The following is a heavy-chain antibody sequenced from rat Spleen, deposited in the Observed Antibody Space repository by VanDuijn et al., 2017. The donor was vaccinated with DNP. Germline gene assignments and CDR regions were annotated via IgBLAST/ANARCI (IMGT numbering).Heavy chain of an antibody. CDR1: GFTFSDYY. CDR2: INYDGGST. J-gene: IGHJ2*01. Sequence: EVQLVESGGGLVQPGRSLKLSCAASGFTFSDYYMTWVRQAPTKGLEWVAYINYDGGSTYYRDSVKGRFTMSRDNAKSTLYLQMNSLRSEDMATYYCVRWNSGHFDYWGQGVMVTVSS. CDR3: VRWNSGHFDY. D-gene: IGHD4-3*01. V-gene: IGHV5-22*01.